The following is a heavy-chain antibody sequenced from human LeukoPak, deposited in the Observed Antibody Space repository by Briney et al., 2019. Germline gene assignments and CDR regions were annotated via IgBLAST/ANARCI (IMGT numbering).Heavy chain of an antibody. CDR2: ISSSGSTI. J-gene: IGHJ4*02. CDR3: ARGLYCSGGSCYSEDGDY. CDR1: GFTFSSYE. D-gene: IGHD2-15*01. Sequence: PGGSLRLSCAASGFTFSSYEMNWVRQAPGKGLGWVSYISSSGSTIYYADSVKGRFTISRDNAKNSLYLQMNSLRAEDTAVYYCARGLYCSGGSCYSEDGDYWGQGTLVTVSS. V-gene: IGHV3-48*03.